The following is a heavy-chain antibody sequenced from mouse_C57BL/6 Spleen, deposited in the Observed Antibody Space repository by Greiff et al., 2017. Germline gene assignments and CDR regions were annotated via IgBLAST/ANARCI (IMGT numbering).Heavy chain of an antibody. V-gene: IGHV1-53*01. CDR1: GYTFTSYW. CDR2: INPSYGGT. CDR3: ARPFITTVVPFDY. J-gene: IGHJ2*01. Sequence: VQLQQPGTELVKPGASVKLSCKASGYTFTSYWMHWVKQRPGQGLEWIGNINPSYGGTNYNEKFKSKATLTVDKSSSTAYMQLSSLTSEDSAVYYCARPFITTVVPFDYWGQGTTRTVSS. D-gene: IGHD1-1*01.